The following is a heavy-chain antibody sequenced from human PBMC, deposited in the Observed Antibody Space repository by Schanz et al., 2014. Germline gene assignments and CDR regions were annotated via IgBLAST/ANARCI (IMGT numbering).Heavy chain of an antibody. Sequence: QVQLVESGGGVVQPGGSLRLSCAASGFTFSFSGMQWVRQAPGKGLEWVAFIRSDGSNENYADSVRGRFTISRDNAKNSLYLQMNSLRDEDTAVYYCARDSDRATMVRTYNWFDPWGQGTLVTVSS. CDR3: ARDSDRATMVRTYNWFDP. V-gene: IGHV3-30*02. J-gene: IGHJ5*02. CDR1: GFTFSFSG. CDR2: IRSDGSNE. D-gene: IGHD3-10*01.